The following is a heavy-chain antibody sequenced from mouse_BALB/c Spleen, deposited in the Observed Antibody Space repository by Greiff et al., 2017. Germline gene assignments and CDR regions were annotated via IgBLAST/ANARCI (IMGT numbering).Heavy chain of an antibody. V-gene: IGHV1S135*01. CDR3: ARRKDWYFDV. CDR2: IDPYYGGT. CDR1: GYSFTGYN. J-gene: IGHJ1*01. Sequence: EVQLQQSGAELVRPGTSVKISCKASGYSFTGYNMNWVKQSNGKSLEWIGNIDPYYGGTSYNQKFKGKATLTVDKSSSTAYMQLKILTSEDSAVYYCARRKDWYFDVWGAGTTVTVSS.